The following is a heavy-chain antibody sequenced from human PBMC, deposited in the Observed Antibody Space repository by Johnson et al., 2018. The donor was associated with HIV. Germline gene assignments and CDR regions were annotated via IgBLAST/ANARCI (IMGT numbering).Heavy chain of an antibody. CDR2: INWNGGST. CDR3: ARDLGTNWGRYDAFDI. J-gene: IGHJ3*02. Sequence: VQLVESGGGVVQPGGSLRLSCAASGFTFSGSAMHWVRQASGKGLAWVSGINWNGGSTGYADSVKGRFTISRDNAKNSLYLQMNSLRAEDTAVYYCARDLGTNWGRYDAFDIWGQGTMVTVSS. V-gene: IGHV3-20*04. D-gene: IGHD7-27*01. CDR1: GFTFSGSA.